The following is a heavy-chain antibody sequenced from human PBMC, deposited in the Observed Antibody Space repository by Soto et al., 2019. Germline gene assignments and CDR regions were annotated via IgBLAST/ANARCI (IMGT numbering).Heavy chain of an antibody. Sequence: SETLSLTCTVSGGSISSYYWRWIRQHPGKGLEWIGYIYYSGSTYYNPSLKSRFTISVDTSKNQFSLKLSSVTAADTAVYYCARSYGYGVFDIWGQGTMVTVSS. CDR2: IYYSGST. CDR3: ARSYGYGVFDI. D-gene: IGHD5-18*01. V-gene: IGHV4-59*06. CDR1: GGSISSYY. J-gene: IGHJ3*02.